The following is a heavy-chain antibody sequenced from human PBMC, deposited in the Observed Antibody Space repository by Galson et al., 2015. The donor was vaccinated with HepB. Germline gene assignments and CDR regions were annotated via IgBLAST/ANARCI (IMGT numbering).Heavy chain of an antibody. CDR1: GYTFTSYG. J-gene: IGHJ5*02. D-gene: IGHD3-9*01. CDR2: ISAYNGNT. Sequence: SVKVSCKASGYTFTSYGISWVRQAPGQGLEWMGWISAYNGNTNYAQKLQGRVTMTEDTSTDTAYMELSSLRSEDTAVYYCATLPLPLTGYIRGRGWFDPWGQGTLVTVSS. V-gene: IGHV1-18*01. CDR3: ATLPLPLTGYIRGRGWFDP.